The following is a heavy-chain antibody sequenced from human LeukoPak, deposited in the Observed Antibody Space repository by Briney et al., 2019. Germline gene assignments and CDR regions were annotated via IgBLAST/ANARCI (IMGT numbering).Heavy chain of an antibody. CDR1: GYTFTIYG. CDR3: ARDWSGGYCSSTSCYGIEDY. J-gene: IGHJ4*02. CDR2: ISAYNGST. Sequence: ASVKVSCKASGYTFTIYGISWVRQAPGQGLEWMGWISAYNGSTNYAQKLQGRVTMTTDTSTSTACMELRSLRSDDTAVYYCARDWSGGYCSSTSCYGIEDYWGQGTLVTVSS. V-gene: IGHV1-18*01. D-gene: IGHD2-2*01.